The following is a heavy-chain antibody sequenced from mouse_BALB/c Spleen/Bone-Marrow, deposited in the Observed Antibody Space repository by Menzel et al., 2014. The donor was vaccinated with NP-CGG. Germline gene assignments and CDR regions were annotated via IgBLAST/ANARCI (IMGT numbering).Heavy chain of an antibody. Sequence: VQLQQSGPELMKPGASVKISCKASGYSFSSYYMHWVKQSHGKSLEWIGYIDPFNGSTSYNQKFKGKATLTVDKSSSTAYMHLSSLTSEDSAVYYCAREGIYYYGSGYFDVWGAGTTVTVSS. CDR1: GYSFSSYY. J-gene: IGHJ1*01. CDR2: IDPFNGST. D-gene: IGHD1-1*01. V-gene: IGHV1S135*01. CDR3: AREGIYYYGSGYFDV.